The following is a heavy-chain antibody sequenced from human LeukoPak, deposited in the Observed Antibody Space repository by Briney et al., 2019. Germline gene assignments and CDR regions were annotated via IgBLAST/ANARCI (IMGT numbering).Heavy chain of an antibody. J-gene: IGHJ4*02. CDR1: GYTFTGYY. CDR2: INPNSGGT. CDR3: ARDLPTYYYDSSGAGDY. D-gene: IGHD3-22*01. V-gene: IGHV1-2*02. Sequence: GASVKVSCKASGYTFTGYYMHWVRQAPGQGLEWMGWINPNSGGTNYAQKLQGRVTMTTDTSTSTAYMELRSLRSDDTAVYYCARDLPTYYYDSSGAGDYWGQGTLVTVSS.